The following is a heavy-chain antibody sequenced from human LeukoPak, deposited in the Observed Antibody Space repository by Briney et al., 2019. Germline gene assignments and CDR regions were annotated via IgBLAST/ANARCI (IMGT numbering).Heavy chain of an antibody. CDR1: GYTFTSYY. CDR2: INPSGGST. Sequence: ASVKVSCKASGYTFTSYYMHWVRQAPGQGLEWMGIINPSGGSTSYAQKFQGRVTMTRDTSISTAYMELSRLRSDDTAVYYCAREGYCSSTSCYEVDYMDVWGKGTTVTVSS. J-gene: IGHJ6*03. V-gene: IGHV1-46*01. CDR3: AREGYCSSTSCYEVDYMDV. D-gene: IGHD2-2*01.